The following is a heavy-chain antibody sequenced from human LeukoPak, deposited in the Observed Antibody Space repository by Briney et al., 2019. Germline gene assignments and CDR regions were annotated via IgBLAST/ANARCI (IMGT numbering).Heavy chain of an antibody. CDR1: GGSFSGYY. CDR3: ARDEGSSSSGMDY. J-gene: IGHJ4*02. Sequence: KPSGTLSLTCAVYGGSFSGYYWSWIRQPPGKGLEWIGEINHSGSTNYNPSLKSRVTISVDTSKNQFSLKLSSVTAADTAVYYCARDEGSSSSGMDYWGQGTLVTVSS. V-gene: IGHV4-34*01. CDR2: INHSGST. D-gene: IGHD6-6*01.